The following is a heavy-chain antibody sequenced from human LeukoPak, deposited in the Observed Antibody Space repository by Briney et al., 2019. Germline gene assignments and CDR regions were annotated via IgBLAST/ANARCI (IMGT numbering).Heavy chain of an antibody. CDR3: AQVTAPGTLGMDV. V-gene: IGHV3-48*03. CDR1: GFPSSSYE. J-gene: IGHJ6*02. Sequence: GGSLRLSSVASGFPSSSYEMNWVPPAPGQGQERISYISYSANTICYAASVKDRFTISRDNDKNSLYLQMNSLRADETAVYYCAQVTAPGTLGMDVWGQGTTVTVCS. D-gene: IGHD6-13*01. CDR2: ISYSANTI.